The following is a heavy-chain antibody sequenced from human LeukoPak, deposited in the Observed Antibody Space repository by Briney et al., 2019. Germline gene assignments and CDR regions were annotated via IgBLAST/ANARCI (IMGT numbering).Heavy chain of an antibody. V-gene: IGHV4-31*03. CDR2: IYYSGST. CDR1: GGSISSGGYY. D-gene: IGHD6-6*01. J-gene: IGHJ4*02. Sequence: SETLSLTCTVSGGSISSGGYYWSWIRQHPGKGLEWIGYIYYSGSTYYNPSLKSRVTISVDTSKNQFSLKLSSVTAADTAVYYCARVWPDIAAFDYWGQGTLVTVSS. CDR3: ARVWPDIAAFDY.